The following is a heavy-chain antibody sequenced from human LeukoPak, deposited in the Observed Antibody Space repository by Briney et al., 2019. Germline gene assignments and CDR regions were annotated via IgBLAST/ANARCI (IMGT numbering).Heavy chain of an antibody. CDR1: GGSFSGYY. Sequence: SETLSLTCAVYGGSFSGYYWSWIRQPPGKGLEWIGEINHSGSTNYNPSLKSRVTISVDTSKNQFSLKLSSVTAADTAVYYCARSVEATLFRFPVFDYWGQGTLVTVSS. CDR3: ARSVEATLFRFPVFDY. V-gene: IGHV4-34*01. J-gene: IGHJ4*02. D-gene: IGHD1-26*01. CDR2: INHSGST.